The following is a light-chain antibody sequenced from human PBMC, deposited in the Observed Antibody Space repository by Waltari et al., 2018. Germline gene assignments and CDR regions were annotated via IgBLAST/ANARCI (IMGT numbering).Light chain of an antibody. Sequence: QSAPTQPASVSGSPGQSITISCTGTNSDVGRYNLVSWYQQHPDKAPKLIIYDVTERPSWVSDRLSGSNSGNTASLTISGLQAEDEADYYCCSYAGSFTWVFGGGTKLTVL. J-gene: IGLJ3*02. V-gene: IGLV2-23*02. CDR1: NSDVGRYNL. CDR3: CSYAGSFTWV. CDR2: DVT.